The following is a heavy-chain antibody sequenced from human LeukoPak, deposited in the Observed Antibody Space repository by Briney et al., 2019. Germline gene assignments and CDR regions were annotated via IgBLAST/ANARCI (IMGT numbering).Heavy chain of an antibody. CDR3: ARGDRFY. CDR1: GFTFSNYW. J-gene: IGHJ4*02. CDR2: IRQDGSEI. D-gene: IGHD3-3*01. V-gene: IGHV3-7*01. Sequence: GGSLRLSCAASGFTFSNYWMSWVRQAPGKGLEWVANIRQDGSEIYYVDSAKGRFTISRDNAKNSLFLQMSSLRAEDTAVYYCARGDRFYWGQGTLVTVSS.